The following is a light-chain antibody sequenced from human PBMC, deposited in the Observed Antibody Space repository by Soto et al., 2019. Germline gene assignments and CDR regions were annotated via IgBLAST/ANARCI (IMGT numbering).Light chain of an antibody. J-gene: IGKJ1*01. Sequence: ENVLTQVPGTLSLSPGQRATLSCRASQSVNSVYIAWYQQKPGQPPRLLIFDSFKRATGVPDRFSGSGSGTEFSLTISRLQPDDFALYYCQQFETSPWTFGQGTRIEIK. V-gene: IGKV3-20*01. CDR1: QSVNSVY. CDR3: QQFETSPWT. CDR2: DSF.